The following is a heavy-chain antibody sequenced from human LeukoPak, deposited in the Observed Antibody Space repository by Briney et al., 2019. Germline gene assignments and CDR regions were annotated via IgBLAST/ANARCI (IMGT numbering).Heavy chain of an antibody. Sequence: GGSLRLSCAASGFTFSSYWMHWVRQAPGKGLVWVSRIKFDGTSTTYADSVKGRFSISRDNAKNTLYLQMNSLRADDTAVYFCTRSDWFDPWGQGTLVIVSS. V-gene: IGHV3-74*01. CDR3: TRSDWFDP. CDR2: IKFDGTST. J-gene: IGHJ5*02. CDR1: GFTFSSYW.